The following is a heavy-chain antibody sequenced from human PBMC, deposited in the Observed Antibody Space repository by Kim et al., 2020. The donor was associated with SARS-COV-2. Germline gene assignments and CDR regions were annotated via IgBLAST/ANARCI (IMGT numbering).Heavy chain of an antibody. CDR2: ITNSGGGT. CDR3: AKTFSNYASGPGDY. D-gene: IGHD3-10*01. CDR1: GFTFSSYA. V-gene: IGHV3-23*01. J-gene: IGHJ4*02. Sequence: GGSLRLSCAASGFTFSSYAMNWVRQAPGKGLEWVSVITNSGGGTYYADPVKGRFTISRDNSKNTLYLQMISLRAEATAIYYCAKTFSNYASGPGDYWGQGTQVTVSS.